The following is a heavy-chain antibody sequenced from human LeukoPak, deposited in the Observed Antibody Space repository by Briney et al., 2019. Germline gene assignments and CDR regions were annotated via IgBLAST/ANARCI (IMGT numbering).Heavy chain of an antibody. V-gene: IGHV3-7*01. CDR2: IKLDGTQK. CDR3: TRDFWTDY. D-gene: IGHD3/OR15-3a*01. CDR1: GFTFRNYW. Sequence: WGSLRLSCAASGFTFRNYWMSWIRQAPGRGLEWVANIKLDGTQKNYIQSVRGRFTISRDNARNFLYLQLSSLRAEDTAVYYCTRDFWTDYWGQGTLVTVSS. J-gene: IGHJ4*02.